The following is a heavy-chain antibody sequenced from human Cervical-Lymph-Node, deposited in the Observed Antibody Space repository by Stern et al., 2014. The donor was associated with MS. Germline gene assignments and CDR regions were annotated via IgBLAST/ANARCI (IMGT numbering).Heavy chain of an antibody. CDR2: ISADSGNT. CDR3: SRDKMHAFDY. D-gene: IGHD2-8*01. CDR1: GYTFTTYG. Sequence: VQLVQSGTEVKKPGASVLVSCKASGYTFTTYGITWVRQAPGQGLEWMGWISADSGNTKYAQKFQDRVTMTRDTTTGTAYLEGRSLRSEDPAVYYCSRDKMHAFDYWGQGTPVPVPS. V-gene: IGHV1-18*01. J-gene: IGHJ4*02.